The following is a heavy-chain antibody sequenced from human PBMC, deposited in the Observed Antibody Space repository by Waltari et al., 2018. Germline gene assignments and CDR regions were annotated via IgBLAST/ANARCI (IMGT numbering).Heavy chain of an antibody. CDR1: GDSVSNENAA. CDR2: TYYRAKWYN. V-gene: IGHV6-1*01. J-gene: IGHJ4*02. CDR3: TRELVGYFDY. Sequence: QVQLQQSGPGLVKSSQTLSLTCAISGDSVSNENAAWHWIRQSPSRGLEWLGRTYYRAKWYNEYAVSMKSRTTVNPDTSKNQFSLQLNSVTPEDTAVYYCTRELVGYFDYWDQGTLVTVSS. D-gene: IGHD2-15*01.